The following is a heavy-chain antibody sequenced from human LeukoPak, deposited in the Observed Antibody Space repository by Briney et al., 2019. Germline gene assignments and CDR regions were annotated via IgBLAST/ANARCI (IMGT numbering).Heavy chain of an antibody. J-gene: IGHJ6*02. CDR3: ARGGGLDV. V-gene: IGHV3-7*03. D-gene: IGHD3-16*01. CDR1: GFTFSSYG. Sequence: PGGSLRLSCAASGFTFSSYGMHWVRQAPGKGLEWVASINHNGNVNYYVDSVEGRFTISRDNAKNSLYLQMSNLRAEDTAVYFCARGGGLDVWGQGATVTVSS. CDR2: INHNGNVN.